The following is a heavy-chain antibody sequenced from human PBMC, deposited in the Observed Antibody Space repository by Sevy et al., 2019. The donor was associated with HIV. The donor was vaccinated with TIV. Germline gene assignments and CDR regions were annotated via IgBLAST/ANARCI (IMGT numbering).Heavy chain of an antibody. CDR2: IYYSGST. D-gene: IGHD4-4*01. CDR1: GGSISSYY. V-gene: IGHV4-59*01. CDR3: ARGMTTVTT. J-gene: IGHJ4*02. Sequence: SETLSLTCTVSGGSISSYYWSWIRQPPGKGLEWIGYIYYSGSTNYNPSLKSRFTISVDTSKNQFSLKLSSVTAAETAVYYCARGMTTVTTWGQGTLVTVSS.